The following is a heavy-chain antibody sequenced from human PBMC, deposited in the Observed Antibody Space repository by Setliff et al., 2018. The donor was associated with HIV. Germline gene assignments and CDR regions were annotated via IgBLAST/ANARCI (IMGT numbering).Heavy chain of an antibody. CDR3: VRGPQFTPH. D-gene: IGHD3-16*01. CDR1: GFTFSRYS. CDR2: ISSSSSSI. V-gene: IGHV3-48*04. Sequence: GGSLRLSCAASGFTFSRYSMNWVRQAPGKGLEWVSYISSSSSSIYHADSVKGRFTISRDNAKNTLYLQMNRLRADDTAVYYCVRGPQFTPHWGQGPLVTVSS. J-gene: IGHJ4*02.